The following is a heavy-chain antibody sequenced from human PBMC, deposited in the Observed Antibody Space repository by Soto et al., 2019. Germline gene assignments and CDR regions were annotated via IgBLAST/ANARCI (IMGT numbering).Heavy chain of an antibody. CDR3: SRETTNWFDP. J-gene: IGHJ5*02. Sequence: EVQLVESGGGLVKPGGSLRLSCEASGFTLKTYNMYWVRQAPGKGLEWVASISGSSSYIQYADSVKGRFTMSRDNAKNSLYLQMDSLRAEDTAVYYCSRETTNWFDPCGQGTLVIVSP. V-gene: IGHV3-21*01. CDR2: ISGSSSYI. CDR1: GFTLKTYN. D-gene: IGHD1-1*01.